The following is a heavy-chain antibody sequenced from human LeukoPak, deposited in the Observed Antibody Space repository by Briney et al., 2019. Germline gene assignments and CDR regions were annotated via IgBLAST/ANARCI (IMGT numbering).Heavy chain of an antibody. D-gene: IGHD6-6*01. Sequence: SVKVSCKASGYTFTSYAMNWVRQAPGQGLEWMGGIIPIFGTANYAQKFQGRVTITTDESTSTAYMELSSLRSEDTAVYYCAHSSSSKYYYMDVWGKGTTVTVSS. J-gene: IGHJ6*03. V-gene: IGHV1-69*05. CDR1: GYTFTSYA. CDR2: IIPIFGTA. CDR3: AHSSSSKYYYMDV.